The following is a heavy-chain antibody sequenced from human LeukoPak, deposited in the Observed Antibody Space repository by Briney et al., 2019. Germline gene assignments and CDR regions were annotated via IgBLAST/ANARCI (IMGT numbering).Heavy chain of an antibody. CDR1: GFTFSSYA. D-gene: IGHD2-15*01. Sequence: GGSLRLSCAASGFTFSSYAMHWVRQAPGKGLEWVAVISYDGSNKYYADSVKGRFTISRDNSKNTLYLQMNSLRAEDTAVYYCARVLGYCSGGSCSHYYYYYGMDVWGQGTTVTASS. CDR2: ISYDGSNK. J-gene: IGHJ6*02. V-gene: IGHV3-30-3*01. CDR3: ARVLGYCSGGSCSHYYYYYGMDV.